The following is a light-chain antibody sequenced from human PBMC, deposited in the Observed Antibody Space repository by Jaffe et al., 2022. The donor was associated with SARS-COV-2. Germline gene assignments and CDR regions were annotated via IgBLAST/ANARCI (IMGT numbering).Light chain of an antibody. CDR3: QQYNSWPLT. V-gene: IGKV3-15*01. J-gene: IGKJ5*01. CDR2: GTS. Sequence: EIVMTQSPATLSVSPGERATLSCKASQIVNSHLAWYQHKIGQAPRLLIYGTSARATGIPARFSGGGSGTEFTLTISSLQSEDFAVYYCQQYNSWPLTFGQGTRLENK. CDR1: QIVNSH.